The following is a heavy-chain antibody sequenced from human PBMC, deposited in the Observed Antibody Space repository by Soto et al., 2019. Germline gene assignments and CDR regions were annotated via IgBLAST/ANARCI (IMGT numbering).Heavy chain of an antibody. J-gene: IGHJ4*02. V-gene: IGHV4-4*02. CDR2: IHHTGRT. Sequence: SETLSLTCAASSASISSEQWWSWVRQPPGKGLEWIGDIHHTGRTNYNPSLKSRVTISLDTSKNQYSLRLSSVTTADTALYYCATGRVLYGSEYWGQGTLVTVSS. CDR1: SASISSEQW. CDR3: ATGRVLYGSEY. D-gene: IGHD3-10*01.